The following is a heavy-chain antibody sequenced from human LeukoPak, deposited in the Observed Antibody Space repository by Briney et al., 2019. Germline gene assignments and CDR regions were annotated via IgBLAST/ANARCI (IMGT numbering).Heavy chain of an antibody. J-gene: IGHJ6*02. CDR3: ARGRTNDYSYYGMDV. CDR1: GFTFSSYS. Sequence: PGGSLRLSCAASGFTFSSYSMNWVRQAPGKGLEWVSSISSGSSYIYYADSVKGRFTISRDNAKNSLYLQMNSLRAEDTAVYYCARGRTNDYSYYGMDVWGQGTTVTVSS. CDR2: ISSGSSYI. V-gene: IGHV3-21*01. D-gene: IGHD2-8*01.